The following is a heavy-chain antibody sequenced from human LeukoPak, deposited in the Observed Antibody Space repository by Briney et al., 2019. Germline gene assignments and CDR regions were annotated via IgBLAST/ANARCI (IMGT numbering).Heavy chain of an antibody. J-gene: IGHJ2*01. CDR2: INPSGGST. Sequence: ASVKVSCKASGYTFTSYYMHWVRQAPGQGLEWMGIINPSGGSTSYAQKFQGRVTLTEDTSRDTVYMDLSSLTYEDTAVYFCATEGRGANYWYFDLWGRGTLVTVSS. CDR3: ATEGRGANYWYFDL. V-gene: IGHV1-46*01. CDR1: GYTFTSYY. D-gene: IGHD3-10*01.